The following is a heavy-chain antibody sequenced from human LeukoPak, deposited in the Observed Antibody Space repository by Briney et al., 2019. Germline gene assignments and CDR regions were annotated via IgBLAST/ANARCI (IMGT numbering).Heavy chain of an antibody. J-gene: IGHJ4*02. CDR3: ARTSSSGLVGGYYFDY. CDR2: IYYSGST. V-gene: IGHV4-39*01. Sequence: SETLSLTCTVSGGSISSSSYYWGWIRQPPGKGLEWIGSIYYSGSTYYNPSLKSRVTISVDTSRNQFSLKLSSVTAADTAVYYCARTSSSGLVGGYYFDYWGQGTLVTVSS. D-gene: IGHD6-19*01. CDR1: GGSISSSSYY.